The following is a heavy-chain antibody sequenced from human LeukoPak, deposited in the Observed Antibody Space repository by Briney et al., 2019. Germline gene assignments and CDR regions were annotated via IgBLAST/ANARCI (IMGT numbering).Heavy chain of an antibody. CDR1: GFTFSGSA. J-gene: IGHJ1*01. V-gene: IGHV3-73*01. D-gene: IGHD6-19*01. Sequence: GGSLRLSCAASGFTFSGSAMHWVRQASGKGLEWIGRIRSKANSYVTAYAASVTGRFTISRDDSRNTAYLQMHSLSTEDTAVYYCAKPNEWLVLVVYFQHWGQGTLVTVSS. CDR2: IRSKANSYVT. CDR3: AKPNEWLVLVVYFQH.